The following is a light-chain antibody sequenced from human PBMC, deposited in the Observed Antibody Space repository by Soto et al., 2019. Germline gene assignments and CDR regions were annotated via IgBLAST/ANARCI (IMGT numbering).Light chain of an antibody. V-gene: IGKV3-20*01. CDR3: QQYDRSWT. CDR1: QSVSHNY. CDR2: GAS. Sequence: EIVSTQSPGTLSLSPGERATLSCRASQSVSHNYLAWYQQKPGQSPTLLIYGASSRATGIPDRFSGSGSGTDFILTISRLEPEDFAVYYCQQYDRSWTFGQGTKVEIK. J-gene: IGKJ1*01.